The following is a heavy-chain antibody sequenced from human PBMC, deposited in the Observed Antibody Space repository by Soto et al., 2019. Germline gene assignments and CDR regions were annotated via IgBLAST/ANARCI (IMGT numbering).Heavy chain of an antibody. D-gene: IGHD3-16*01. Sequence: QVQLQESGPGRVKPSQTLSLTCTVSGGSTSSDNYWSWIRQPPGKGLEWIGHIYYSGNTYYNPSLKSRLAISIDTSKNQFSLKLSSVTAADTAVYFCAREGGESSDGLYYFDSWGQGSLVTVSS. CDR3: AREGGESSDGLYYFDS. J-gene: IGHJ4*02. V-gene: IGHV4-30-4*01. CDR1: GGSTSSDNY. CDR2: IYYSGNT.